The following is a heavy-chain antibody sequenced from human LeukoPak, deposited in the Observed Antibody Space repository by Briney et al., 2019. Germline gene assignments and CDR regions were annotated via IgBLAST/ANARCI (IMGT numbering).Heavy chain of an antibody. CDR3: ARTPNIAARPFDY. CDR1: GGSFSGYY. D-gene: IGHD6-6*01. Sequence: SETLSLTCAVYGGSFSGYYWSWIRQPPGKGLEWIGEINHSGNTNYNPSLKSRVSISVDTSKNHFSLKLTSVTAADTAVYYCARTPNIAARPFDYWGQGTLVTVSS. CDR2: INHSGNT. J-gene: IGHJ4*02. V-gene: IGHV4-34*01.